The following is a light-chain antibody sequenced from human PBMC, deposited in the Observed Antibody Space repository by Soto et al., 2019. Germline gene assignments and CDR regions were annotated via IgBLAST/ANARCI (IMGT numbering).Light chain of an antibody. V-gene: IGLV1-47*02. J-gene: IGLJ7*01. Sequence: QAVVTQPPSASGTPGQRVTISCSGSSSNIGSNYVYWYQQLPGTAPKLLIYSNNQRPSGVPDRFSGSKSGTSASLAISGLRSEDEADYYCAAWDDSLSSAVFGGGTQLTVL. CDR1: SSNIGSNY. CDR3: AAWDDSLSSAV. CDR2: SNN.